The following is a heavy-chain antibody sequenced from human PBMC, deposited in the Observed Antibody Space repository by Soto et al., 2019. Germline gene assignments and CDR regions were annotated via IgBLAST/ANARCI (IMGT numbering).Heavy chain of an antibody. Sequence: SMNVSWKAFGGTLNSYSIRWVRQDPGQGLEWMGGIIPIFGTANYAQKFQGRITITADESTSTAYMELSSLRSEDTAVYYCAIEYSSSPPYYPIGYWGQGTLVNVSS. J-gene: IGHJ4*02. CDR3: AIEYSSSPPYYPIGY. D-gene: IGHD3-22*01. V-gene: IGHV1-69*13. CDR2: IIPIFGTA. CDR1: GGTLNSYS.